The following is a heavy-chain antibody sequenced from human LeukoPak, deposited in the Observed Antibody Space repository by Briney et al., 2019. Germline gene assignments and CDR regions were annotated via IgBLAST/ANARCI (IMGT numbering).Heavy chain of an antibody. CDR3: ARESTSGLPAVGFDF. V-gene: IGHV4-38-2*02. D-gene: IGHD3-10*01. J-gene: IGHJ4*02. CDR2: GYHTGST. CDR1: GYSISSGSY. Sequence: SGTLSLTCAVSGYSISSGSYWGWIRQPPGKGLEWIGSGYHTGSTFYNPSLKSRVSISVDTSKNQFSLKLSSVTAADTAVYYCARESTSGLPAVGFDFWGQGTLVTVSS.